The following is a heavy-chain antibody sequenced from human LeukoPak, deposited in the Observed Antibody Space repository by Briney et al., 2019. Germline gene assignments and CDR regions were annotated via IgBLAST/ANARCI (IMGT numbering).Heavy chain of an antibody. CDR1: SDSVNTAISY. V-gene: IGHV4-61*01. J-gene: IGHJ5*02. CDR2: IFYSGNT. Sequence: PPETLALTCTVSSDSVNTAISYWNWIRQAPVKGLVWIGYIFYSGNTNYNPSLKSRVTISIDTSQNQFSLKLSSVTAADTAVYYCARGRYYSSGSDKLDPWGQGTLVTVSS. CDR3: ARGRYYSSGSDKLDP. D-gene: IGHD3-10*01.